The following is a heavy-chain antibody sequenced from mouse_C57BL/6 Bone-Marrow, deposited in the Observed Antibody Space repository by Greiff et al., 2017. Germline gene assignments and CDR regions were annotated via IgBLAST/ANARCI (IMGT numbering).Heavy chain of an antibody. V-gene: IGHV1-81*01. CDR1: GYTFTSYG. D-gene: IGHD2-4*01. Sequence: QVQLKQSGAELARPGASVKLSCKASGYTFTSYGISWVKQRTGQGLEWIGEIYPRSGNTYYNEKFKGKATLTADKSSSTAYMALRSLTSEDSAVYFCARSRSFYYDYDPFDYWGQGTTLTVSS. CDR2: IYPRSGNT. J-gene: IGHJ2*01. CDR3: ARSRSFYYDYDPFDY.